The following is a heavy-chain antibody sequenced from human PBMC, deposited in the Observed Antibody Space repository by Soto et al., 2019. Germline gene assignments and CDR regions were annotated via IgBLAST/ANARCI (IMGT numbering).Heavy chain of an antibody. D-gene: IGHD3-16*02. CDR3: TRDFVSRSYPQGHAFHI. V-gene: IGHV4-59*01. J-gene: IGHJ3*02. Sequence: SETLSLTCSVSGDSISAYYWSWIRQPPGKGLEWIGYFYYTGTNNYNPSLKSRVTMSEDTSKNQNSLKLNSVTTADTAVYYCTRDFVSRSYPQGHAFHIWGQGTMVT. CDR2: FYYTGTN. CDR1: GDSISAYY.